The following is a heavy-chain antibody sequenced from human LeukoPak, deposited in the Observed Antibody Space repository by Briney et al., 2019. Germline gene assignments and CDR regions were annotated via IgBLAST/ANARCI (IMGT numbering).Heavy chain of an antibody. J-gene: IGHJ4*02. CDR2: IYYSGST. Sequence: SETLSLTCTISGGSISRYYWSWIREPPGKGLEWIGYIYYSGSTNYNPSLKSRVTISVDTSKNQFSLKLSSVAAADTTVYYCARGGRDGYTLSPFDYWGQGTLVTVCS. D-gene: IGHD5-24*01. CDR3: ARGGRDGYTLSPFDY. V-gene: IGHV4-59*08. CDR1: GGSISRYY.